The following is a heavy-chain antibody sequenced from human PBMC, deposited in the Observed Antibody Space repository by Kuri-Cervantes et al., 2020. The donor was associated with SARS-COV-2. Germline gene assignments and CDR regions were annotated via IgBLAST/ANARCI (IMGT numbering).Heavy chain of an antibody. D-gene: IGHD3-10*01. CDR1: GGSISSYY. V-gene: IGHV4-59*12. J-gene: IGHJ4*02. CDR3: ARALLWFGESPDF. CDR2: IYYTGNT. Sequence: SKTLSLTCTVSGGSISSYYWSWIRQPPGKGLEWIGYIYYTGNTNYNPSLKSRVTISVDTSMNHFSLKLSSVTAADTAVYYCARALLWFGESPDFWGQGTLVTVSS.